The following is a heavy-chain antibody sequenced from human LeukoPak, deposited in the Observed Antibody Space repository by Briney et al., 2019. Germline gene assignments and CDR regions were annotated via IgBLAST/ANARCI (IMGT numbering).Heavy chain of an antibody. V-gene: IGHV4-38-2*01. CDR2: IYHSGKT. CDR3: ARGVTPSDWFDP. J-gene: IGHJ5*02. D-gene: IGHD3-16*02. Sequence: PSETLSLTCAVSGYSISSGYYWGWIRQPPGKGLEWIGNIYHSGKTFHNPSLKSRVTISVDTSKNQFSLKLSSVTAADTAVYYCARGVTPSDWFDPWGQGTLVTVSS. CDR1: GYSISSGYY.